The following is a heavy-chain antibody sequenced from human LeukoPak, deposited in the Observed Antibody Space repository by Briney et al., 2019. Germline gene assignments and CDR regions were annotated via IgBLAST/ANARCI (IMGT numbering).Heavy chain of an antibody. V-gene: IGHV3-53*01. D-gene: IGHD1-26*01. CDR1: GFTASSDH. J-gene: IGHJ4*02. Sequence: GGSLRLSCAASGFTASSDHMSWVRQAPGKGLEWVSVIYAGGSTYYADSVKGRFTISRDNFKNTVFLQMNSLRAEDTAVYYCARVWELSFDYWGQGTLVTVSS. CDR2: IYAGGST. CDR3: ARVWELSFDY.